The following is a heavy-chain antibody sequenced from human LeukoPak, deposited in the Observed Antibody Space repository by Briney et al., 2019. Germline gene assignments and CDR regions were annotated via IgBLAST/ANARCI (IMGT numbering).Heavy chain of an antibody. D-gene: IGHD6-6*01. CDR1: GGTFSRYA. J-gene: IGHJ6*03. CDR2: IIPIFGTA. V-gene: IGHV1-69*06. CDR3: ARHTHSKGISRHYYYMDV. Sequence: ASVKVSCKASGGTFSRYAISWVRQAPGQELEWMGGIIPIFGTANYAQKFQGRVTITADKSTSTAYMELSSLRSEDTAVYYCARHTHSKGISRHYYYMDVWGKGTTVTVSS.